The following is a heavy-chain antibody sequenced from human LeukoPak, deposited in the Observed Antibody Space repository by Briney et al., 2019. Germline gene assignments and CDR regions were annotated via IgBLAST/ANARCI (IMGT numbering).Heavy chain of an antibody. CDR1: GFTFSRYS. Sequence: GGSLRLSCAASGFTFSRYSMNWVRQAPGKGLEWVSSISSGSSFMYYADSVKGRFTISRDNAKNSLYLQMNSLRAKDTALYYCARAAYSSTWYSRYFDLWGRGTLVTVSS. CDR2: ISSGSSFM. CDR3: ARAAYSSTWYSRYFDL. J-gene: IGHJ2*01. V-gene: IGHV3-21*01. D-gene: IGHD6-13*01.